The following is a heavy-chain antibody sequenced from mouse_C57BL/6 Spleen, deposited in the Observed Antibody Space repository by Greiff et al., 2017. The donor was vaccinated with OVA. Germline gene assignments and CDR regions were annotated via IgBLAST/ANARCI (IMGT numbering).Heavy chain of an antibody. CDR2: ISDGGSYT. J-gene: IGHJ1*03. D-gene: IGHD4-1*02. CDR3: ARGAPTGTSYWYFDV. V-gene: IGHV5-4*03. CDR1: GFTFSSYA. Sequence: EVMLVESGGGLVKPGGSLKLSCAASGFTFSSYAMSWVRQTPEKRLEWVATISDGGSYTYYPDNVKGRFTISRDNAKNNLYLQMSHLKSEDTAMYYCARGAPTGTSYWYFDVWGTGTTVTVSS.